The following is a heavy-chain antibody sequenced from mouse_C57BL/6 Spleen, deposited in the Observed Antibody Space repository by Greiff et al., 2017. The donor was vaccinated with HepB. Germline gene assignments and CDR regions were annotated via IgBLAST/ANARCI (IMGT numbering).Heavy chain of an antibody. Sequence: EVQLQQSVAELVRPGASVKLSCTASGFNIKNTYMHWVKQRPEQGLEWIGRIDPANGNTKYAPKFQGKATITADTSSNTAYLQLSSLTSEDTAIYYCARERGIPDYYGRNYFDYWGQGTTLTVSS. CDR3: ARERGIPDYYGRNYFDY. CDR1: GFNIKNTY. CDR2: IDPANGNT. V-gene: IGHV14-3*01. D-gene: IGHD1-1*01. J-gene: IGHJ2*01.